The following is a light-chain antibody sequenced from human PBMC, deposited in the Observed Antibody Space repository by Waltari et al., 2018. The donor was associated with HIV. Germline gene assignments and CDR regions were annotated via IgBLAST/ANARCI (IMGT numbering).Light chain of an antibody. V-gene: IGLV2-14*03. CDR1: SSDIGGYNY. Sequence: QSALTQPASVSGSPGQSITISCTGTSSDIGGYNYVSWYQQHPGKAPKLMISDVRHRPSGVANRFSGAKSGNTASLTISGLQAEDEADYYCSSYTSSSTLGVFGSGTKVTVL. J-gene: IGLJ1*01. CDR3: SSYTSSSTLGV. CDR2: DVR.